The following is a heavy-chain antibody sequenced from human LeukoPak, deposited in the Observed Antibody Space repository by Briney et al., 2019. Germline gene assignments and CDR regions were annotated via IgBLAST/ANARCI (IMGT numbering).Heavy chain of an antibody. J-gene: IGHJ4*02. CDR2: IYSGGST. CDR1: GFTFGDYA. D-gene: IGHD3-10*01. Sequence: KSGGSLRLSCTASGFTFGDYAMSWVRQAPGKGLEWVSVIYSGGSTYYLDSVKGRFTISRDNSKNTLYLQMDSLRVEDTAVYYCARDYYGPAAYWGQGSLVTVSS. CDR3: ARDYYGPAAY. V-gene: IGHV3-66*01.